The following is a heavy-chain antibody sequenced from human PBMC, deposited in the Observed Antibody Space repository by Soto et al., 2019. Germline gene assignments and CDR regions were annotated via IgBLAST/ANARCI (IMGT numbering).Heavy chain of an antibody. V-gene: IGHV4-59*08. CDR1: GGSISSYY. D-gene: IGHD4-17*01. CDR3: ARHSMATVSNNFDY. CDR2: IYYRGST. Sequence: SETLSLTCTVSGGSISSYYWSWIRQPPGKGLEWIGHIYYRGSTNYNPSLKSRVTISVDTSKNQFSLKLSSVTAADTAVYYCARHSMATVSNNFDYWGQGTLVTVSS. J-gene: IGHJ4*02.